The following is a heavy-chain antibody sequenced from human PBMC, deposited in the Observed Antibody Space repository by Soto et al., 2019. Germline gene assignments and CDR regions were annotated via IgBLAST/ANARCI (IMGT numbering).Heavy chain of an antibody. Sequence: SETLSLTCTVSGGSIGSYYWSWIRQPPGKGLEWIGHIYYTGSTNYDPSLKGRVTMSIDTSENQFSLKLRSGTAADTAVYYCARHYFDSSGYYFALGLDVWGQGTTVTVSS. CDR3: ARHYFDSSGYYFALGLDV. CDR1: GGSIGSYY. D-gene: IGHD3-22*01. J-gene: IGHJ6*02. V-gene: IGHV4-59*08. CDR2: IYYTGST.